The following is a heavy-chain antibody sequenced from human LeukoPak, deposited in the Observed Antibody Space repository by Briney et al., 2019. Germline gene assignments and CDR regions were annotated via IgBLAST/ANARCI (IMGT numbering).Heavy chain of an antibody. CDR1: GFTLSSYS. D-gene: IGHD3-10*02. CDR2: ISKNGRNT. V-gene: IGHV3-64*01. Sequence: GGSLRLSCAASGFTLSSYSMHWVRQAPGKGLEFVSAISKNGRNTYYGNSMKGRFTISRDISKNTLYLQMGSLRAEDTAVYYCAELGITMIGGVWGKGTTVTISS. J-gene: IGHJ6*04. CDR3: AELGITMIGGV.